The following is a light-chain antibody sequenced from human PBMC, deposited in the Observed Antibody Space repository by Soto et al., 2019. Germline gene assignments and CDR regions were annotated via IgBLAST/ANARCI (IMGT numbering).Light chain of an antibody. Sequence: DIQMTQSPSSLSASVGDRVTITCRASQGISNYLAWYQQKPGKVPKLLIYAASTLQSGLPSRVSGSGSGTDFTLTISSLQPEGVATCYCQKYNSAAQRFGQGTKVDIK. CDR2: AAS. CDR3: QKYNSAAQR. J-gene: IGKJ1*01. CDR1: QGISNY. V-gene: IGKV1-27*01.